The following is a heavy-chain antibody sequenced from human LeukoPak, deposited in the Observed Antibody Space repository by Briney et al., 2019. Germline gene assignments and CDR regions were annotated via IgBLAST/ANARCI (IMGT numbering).Heavy chain of an antibody. D-gene: IGHD7-27*01. J-gene: IGHJ4*02. CDR3: AKTPQLLTGEVWN. V-gene: IGHV3-33*06. CDR2: VWYDGSKK. Sequence: GGSLRLSCAASGFTFRSYGIHWVRQAPGKGLEWVAVVWYDGSKKYYADSVKGRFTISRDNSKNTLYLQINSLRAEDTAVYYCAKTPQLLTGEVWNWGQGTLVTVSS. CDR1: GFTFRSYG.